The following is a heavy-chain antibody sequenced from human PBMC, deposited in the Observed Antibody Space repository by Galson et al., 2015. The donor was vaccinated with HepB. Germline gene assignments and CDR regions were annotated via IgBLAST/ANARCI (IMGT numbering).Heavy chain of an antibody. V-gene: IGHV6-1*01. D-gene: IGHD3-10*01. Sequence: CAISGDSVSRTSAAWNWIRQSPSRGLEWLGRTYYRSKWYNDYAASVKSRITINPDTSKNRFSLHLNSVTLEDTAVYYCARDTMVRGDWVFFDSWGQGGLIVVSS. J-gene: IGHJ4*02. CDR1: GDSVSRTSAA. CDR3: ARDTMVRGDWVFFDS. CDR2: TYYRSKWYN.